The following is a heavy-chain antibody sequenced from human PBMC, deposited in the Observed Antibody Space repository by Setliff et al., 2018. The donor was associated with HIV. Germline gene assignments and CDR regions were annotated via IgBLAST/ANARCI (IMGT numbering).Heavy chain of an antibody. D-gene: IGHD2-15*01. V-gene: IGHV3-11*03. J-gene: IGHJ4*02. Sequence: LRLSCAASGFTFSDYYMSWIRQAPGKGLEWISYISSSSSYTNYADSVKGRFTISRDNAKNSLYLQMNSLRAEDTAVYYCAKYTYCSGDSCYRFFDYWGQGTLVTVSS. CDR3: AKYTYCSGDSCYRFFDY. CDR2: ISSSSSYT. CDR1: GFTFSDYY.